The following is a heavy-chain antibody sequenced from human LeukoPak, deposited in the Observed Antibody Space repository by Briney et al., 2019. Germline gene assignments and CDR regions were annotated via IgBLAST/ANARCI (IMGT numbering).Heavy chain of an antibody. J-gene: IGHJ4*02. CDR3: ARDFEGQRGAD. CDR1: GYTFTSYG. Sequence: GASVKVSCKASGYTFTSYGISWVRQAPGQGLEWMGWINPNSGGTNYAQKFQGRVTMTRDTSISTAYMELSRLRSDDTAVYYCARDFEGQRGADWGQGTLVTVSS. D-gene: IGHD4/OR15-4a*01. CDR2: INPNSGGT. V-gene: IGHV1-2*02.